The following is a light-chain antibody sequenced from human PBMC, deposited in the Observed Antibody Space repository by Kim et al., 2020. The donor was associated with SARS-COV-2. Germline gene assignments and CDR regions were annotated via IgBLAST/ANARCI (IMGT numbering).Light chain of an antibody. CDR3: QQYSSINR. J-gene: IGKJ4*01. Sequence: RATINCKSSQSVLYSSNTESYLTSFQQKPGQPPKLLMYWASPRESGIPDRFSGSGSGTDFTLTFSSLQAEDVAIYYCQQYSSINRLGGGTKVDIK. CDR2: WAS. CDR1: QSVLYSSNTESY. V-gene: IGKV4-1*01.